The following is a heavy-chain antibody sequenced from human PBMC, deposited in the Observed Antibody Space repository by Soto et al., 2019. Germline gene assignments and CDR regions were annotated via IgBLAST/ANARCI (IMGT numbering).Heavy chain of an antibody. V-gene: IGHV4-59*01. CDR2: IYSSAGI. D-gene: IGHD3-22*01. CDR1: GASISSYY. CDR3: ARGGDYDSSNGGIDS. Sequence: QVQLQESGPGLVKPSETLSLTCTVSGASISSYYWTWIRQSPGKGLEWIGYIYSSAGIDYNSSLKSRVTISVDTSKNQFSLKLSSVTAADTAVYYCARGGDYDSSNGGIDSWGQGTLVTVSS. J-gene: IGHJ4*02.